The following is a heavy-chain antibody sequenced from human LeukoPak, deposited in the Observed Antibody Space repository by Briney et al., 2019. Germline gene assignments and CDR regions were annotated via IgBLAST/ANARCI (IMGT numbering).Heavy chain of an antibody. J-gene: IGHJ6*02. CDR2: INPSGGST. Sequence: ASVKVSCKASGYTFTSYYMHWVRQAPGQGLEWMGIINPSGGSTSYAQKFQGRVTMTTDTSTSTAYMELRSLRSDDTAVYYCARDRDYDFWSGYSRYYYYGMDVWGQGTTVTVSS. D-gene: IGHD3-3*01. V-gene: IGHV1-46*01. CDR3: ARDRDYDFWSGYSRYYYYGMDV. CDR1: GYTFTSYY.